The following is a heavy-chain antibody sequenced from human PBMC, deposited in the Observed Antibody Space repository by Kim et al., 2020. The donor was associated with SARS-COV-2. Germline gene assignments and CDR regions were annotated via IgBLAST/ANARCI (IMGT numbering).Heavy chain of an antibody. CDR1: GFTFSSYA. J-gene: IGHJ3*02. D-gene: IGHD5-18*01. V-gene: IGHV3-23*01. CDR3: AKDILRLAGSHVDTAMPVAFDI. Sequence: GGSLRLSCAASGFTFSSYAMSWVRQAPGKGLEWVSAISGSGGSTYYADSVKGRFTISRDNSKNTLYLQMNSLRAEDTAVYYCAKDILRLAGSHVDTAMPVAFDIWGQGTMVTVSS. CDR2: ISGSGGST.